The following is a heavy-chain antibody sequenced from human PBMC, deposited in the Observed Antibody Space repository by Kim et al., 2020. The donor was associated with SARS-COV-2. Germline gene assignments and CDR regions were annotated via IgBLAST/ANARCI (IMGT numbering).Heavy chain of an antibody. V-gene: IGHV4-38-2*02. D-gene: IGHD6-13*01. CDR3: ARVHTSSREIDY. J-gene: IGHJ4*02. CDR2: LFHSGST. CDR1: GYSITSGYY. Sequence: SETLSLTCSVSGYSITSGYYWAWIRQPPGKGLQWIGNLFHSGSTYYTPSLKSRVTTSLDTSRNQFSLNLSSVTVADTAVYYCARVHTSSREIDYWGQGTL.